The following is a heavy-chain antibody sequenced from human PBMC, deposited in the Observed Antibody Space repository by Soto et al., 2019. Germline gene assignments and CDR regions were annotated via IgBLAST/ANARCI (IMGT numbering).Heavy chain of an antibody. J-gene: IGHJ4*02. CDR2: ISADNGNT. CDR3: ARAGAEVTRQFDN. CDR1: GYAFSNYG. Sequence: ASVTVSCKASGYAFSNYGISWVRQAPGQGLEWMGWISADNGNTEYEQKFQGRVTMTTDTSTSTAYMDLRSLRSDDTAVYYCARAGAEVTRQFDNWGQGTPVTVSS. D-gene: IGHD6-19*01. V-gene: IGHV1-18*01.